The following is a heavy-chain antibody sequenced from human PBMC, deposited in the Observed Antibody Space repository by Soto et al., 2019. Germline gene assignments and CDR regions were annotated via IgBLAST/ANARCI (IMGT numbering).Heavy chain of an antibody. D-gene: IGHD6-19*01. J-gene: IGHJ4*02. V-gene: IGHV1-3*01. CDR3: AMQSISVAGLPFDY. CDR1: GNTFTSYA. Sequence: VQLVQSGAEVKKPGASVKVSCKASGNTFTSYAMHWVRQAPGQRLEWMGWINAANGNTKYSQKFQGRVTITRDTFASTDYMELSSLRSEDTAVYYCAMQSISVAGLPFDYWGQGTLVTVSS. CDR2: INAANGNT.